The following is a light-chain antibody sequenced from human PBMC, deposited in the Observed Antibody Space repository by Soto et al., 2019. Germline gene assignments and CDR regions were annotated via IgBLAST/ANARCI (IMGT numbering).Light chain of an antibody. J-gene: IGLJ2*01. CDR1: SSDVGGYNY. CDR3: CSYAGSYTL. CDR2: DVS. V-gene: IGLV2-11*01. Sequence: QSALTQPRSVSGSPGQSVTISCTGTSSDVGGYNYVSWYQQHPGKAPKLMIYDVSKRPSGVPDRFSGSKSGNTASLTISGLQAEDEGDYYCCSYAGSYTLFGGGTKLTVL.